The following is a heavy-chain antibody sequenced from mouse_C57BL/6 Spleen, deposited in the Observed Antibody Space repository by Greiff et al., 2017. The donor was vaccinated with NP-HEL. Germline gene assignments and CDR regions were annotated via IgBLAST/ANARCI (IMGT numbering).Heavy chain of an antibody. V-gene: IGHV1-80*01. CDR2: IYPGDGDT. J-gene: IGHJ4*01. Sequence: QVQLQQSGAELVKPGASVKISCKASGYAFSSYWMNWVKQRPGKGLEWIGQIYPGDGDTNYNGKFKGKATLTADKSSSTAYMQLSSLTSEDSAVYFCARGRPPGLLSYAMDYWGQGTSVTVSS. D-gene: IGHD2-10*01. CDR3: ARGRPPGLLSYAMDY. CDR1: GYAFSSYW.